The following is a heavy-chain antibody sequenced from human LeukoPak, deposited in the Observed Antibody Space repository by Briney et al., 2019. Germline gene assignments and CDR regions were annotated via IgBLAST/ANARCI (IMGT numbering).Heavy chain of an antibody. Sequence: GASVKVSCKASEYTFTSYSMHWVRQAPGQGLEWMGIINPNGGSTIYAQKFQGRVTMTRDTSTSTVYMDLTSLRSEATAVYYCARGGMVRDRRHFQFDHWGQGTLVTVSS. D-gene: IGHD3-10*01. V-gene: IGHV1-46*01. J-gene: IGHJ4*02. CDR1: EYTFTSYS. CDR3: ARGGMVRDRRHFQFDH. CDR2: INPNGGST.